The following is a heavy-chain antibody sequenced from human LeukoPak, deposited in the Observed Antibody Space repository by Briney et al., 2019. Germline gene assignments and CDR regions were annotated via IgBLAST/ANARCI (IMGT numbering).Heavy chain of an antibody. CDR3: ARTLELRYNWFDP. Sequence: ASVKVSCKASGGTFSSYAISWVRQAPGQGLEWMGGIIPIFGTANYAQKFQGRVTITTDESTSTAYMELSSLRSEDTAVYYCARTLELRYNWFDPWGQGTLVTVSS. J-gene: IGHJ5*02. CDR1: GGTFSSYA. CDR2: IIPIFGTA. V-gene: IGHV1-69*05. D-gene: IGHD1-7*01.